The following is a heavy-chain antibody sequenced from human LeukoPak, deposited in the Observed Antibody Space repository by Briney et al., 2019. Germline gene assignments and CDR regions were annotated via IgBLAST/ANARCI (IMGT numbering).Heavy chain of an antibody. J-gene: IGHJ4*02. Sequence: SETLSLTCAVYGGSFSGYYWSWIRQPPGKGLEWIGEINHSGSTNYNPSLKSRVTISVDTSKNQFSLKLSSVTAADTAVYYCARLGSWPTNFDYWGQGTLVTVSS. CDR1: GGSFSGYY. CDR3: ARLGSWPTNFDY. D-gene: IGHD6-13*01. V-gene: IGHV4-34*01. CDR2: INHSGST.